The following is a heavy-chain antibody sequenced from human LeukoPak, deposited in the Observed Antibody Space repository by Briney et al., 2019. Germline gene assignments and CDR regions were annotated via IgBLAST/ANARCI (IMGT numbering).Heavy chain of an antibody. CDR2: ISYDGSNK. J-gene: IGHJ6*02. V-gene: IGHV3-30*18. CDR1: GFTFSSYG. D-gene: IGHD4-17*01. CDR3: AKVYGDYVYYYYGMDV. Sequence: PGRSLRLSCAASGFTFSSYGMHRVRQAPGKGLEWVAVISYDGSNKYYADSVKGRFNISRDNSKNTLYLQMNSLRAEDTAVYYCAKVYGDYVYYYYGMDVWGQGTTVTVSS.